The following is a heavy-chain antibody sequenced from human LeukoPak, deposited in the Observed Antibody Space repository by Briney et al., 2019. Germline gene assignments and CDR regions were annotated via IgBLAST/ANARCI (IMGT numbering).Heavy chain of an antibody. CDR3: ARWSDYGDYAIDY. CDR1: GFSFGSYG. Sequence: GGSLRLSCAASGFSFGSYGMHWVRQAPGKGLEWVAFIRYDGSNKYYADSVKGRFTISRDNAKNSLYLQMNSLRAEDTAVYYCARWSDYGDYAIDYWGQGTLVTVSS. CDR2: IRYDGSNK. D-gene: IGHD4-17*01. V-gene: IGHV3-33*08. J-gene: IGHJ4*02.